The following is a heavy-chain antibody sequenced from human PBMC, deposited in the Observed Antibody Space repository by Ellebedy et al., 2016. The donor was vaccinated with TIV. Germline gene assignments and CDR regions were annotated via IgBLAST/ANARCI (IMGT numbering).Heavy chain of an antibody. D-gene: IGHD6-19*01. CDR2: ISDSGGAT. CDR3: AKDSGLSGWYFDY. CDR1: GFTFRSYA. V-gene: IGHV3-23*01. J-gene: IGHJ4*02. Sequence: GESLKISCAASGFTFRSYAMGWVRQAPGKGLEWISVISDSGGATYYAAPLKGRFTTSRDNSNDMVYLQINSLRPDDPAVYYCAKDSGLSGWYFDYWGQGTLVTVSS.